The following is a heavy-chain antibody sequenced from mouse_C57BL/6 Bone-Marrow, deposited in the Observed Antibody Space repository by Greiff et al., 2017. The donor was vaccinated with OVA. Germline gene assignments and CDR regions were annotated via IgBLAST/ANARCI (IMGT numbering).Heavy chain of an antibody. CDR2: IDPNSGGT. V-gene: IGHV1-72*01. D-gene: IGHD3-2*02. CDR3: ARQLRLTGYFDY. J-gene: IGHJ2*01. CDR1: GYTFTSYW. Sequence: VQLQPPGAELVKPGASVKLSCKASGYTFTSYWMHWVKQRPGRGLERIGRIDPNSGGTKYNEKFKSKATLTVNKPSSTAYMQLISLTSKDSAVYYGARQLRLTGYFDYWGQGTTLTVSS.